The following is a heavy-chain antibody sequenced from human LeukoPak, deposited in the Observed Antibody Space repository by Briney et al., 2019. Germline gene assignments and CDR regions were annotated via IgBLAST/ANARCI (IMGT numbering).Heavy chain of an antibody. V-gene: IGHV4-28*03. CDR1: GYSISSSNW. CDR2: IYYSGST. CDR3: ARVGQWLVQMFDY. J-gene: IGHJ4*02. D-gene: IGHD6-19*01. Sequence: SDTLSLTCAVSGYSISSSNWGGWIRQPPGKGLGWIGYIYYSGSTYYNPSLKSRVTISVDTSKNQFSLKLSSVTAADTAVYYCARVGQWLVQMFDYWGQGTLVTVSS.